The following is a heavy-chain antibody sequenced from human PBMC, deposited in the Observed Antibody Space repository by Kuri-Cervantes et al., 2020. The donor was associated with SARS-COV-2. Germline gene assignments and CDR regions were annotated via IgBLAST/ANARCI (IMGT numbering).Heavy chain of an antibody. CDR2: ISAYNGNT. Sequence: ASVKVSCKASGYTFTGYYMHWVRQAPGQGLEWMGWISAYNGNTNYAQKLQGRVTMTTDTSTSTAYMELRSLRSDDTAVYYCASLLSSRGEYYFDYWGQGTLVTVSS. CDR3: ASLLSSRGEYYFDY. D-gene: IGHD6-19*01. V-gene: IGHV1-18*04. CDR1: GYTFTGYY. J-gene: IGHJ4*02.